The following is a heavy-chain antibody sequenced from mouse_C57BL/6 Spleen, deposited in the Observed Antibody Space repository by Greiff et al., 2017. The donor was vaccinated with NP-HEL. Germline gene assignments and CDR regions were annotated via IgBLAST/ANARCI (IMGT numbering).Heavy chain of an antibody. V-gene: IGHV3-6*01. J-gene: IGHJ2*01. Sequence: EVHLVESGPGLVKPSQSLSLTCSVTGYSITSGYYWNWIRQFPGNKLEWMGYISYDGSNNYNPSLKNRISITRDTSKNQFFLKLNSVTTEDTATYYCARLGVDYFDYWGQGTTLTVSS. CDR2: ISYDGSN. CDR3: ARLGVDYFDY. D-gene: IGHD4-1*01. CDR1: GYSITSGYY.